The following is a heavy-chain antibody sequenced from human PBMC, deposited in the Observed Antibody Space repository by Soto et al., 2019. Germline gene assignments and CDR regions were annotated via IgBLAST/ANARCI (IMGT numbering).Heavy chain of an antibody. Sequence: EVQLVESGGGLVQPGGSLRLSCAASGFTFSTYWMNWVRQAPGKGLVWVSRINSDVSSTNYADSVKGRFTISRDNAKNTLDLQLNSLRAEDTAVYDCARSWTWYGGMDVWGQGTTVTVSS. D-gene: IGHD2-15*01. V-gene: IGHV3-74*01. CDR2: INSDVSST. CDR3: ARSWTWYGGMDV. J-gene: IGHJ6*02. CDR1: GFTFSTYW.